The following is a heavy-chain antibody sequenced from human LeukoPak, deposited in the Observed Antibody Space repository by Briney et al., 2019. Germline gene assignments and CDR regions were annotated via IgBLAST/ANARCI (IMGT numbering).Heavy chain of an antibody. CDR2: ISSSSSYI. CDR3: ARDRWHSSGWYTGEFDY. V-gene: IGHV3-21*01. CDR1: GFTFSSYS. D-gene: IGHD6-19*01. J-gene: IGHJ4*02. Sequence: PGGSLRLSCAASGFTFSSYSMSWVRQAPGKGLEWVSSISSSSSYIYYADSVKGRFTISRDNAKNSLYLQMNSLRAEDTAVYYCARDRWHSSGWYTGEFDYWGQGTLVTVSS.